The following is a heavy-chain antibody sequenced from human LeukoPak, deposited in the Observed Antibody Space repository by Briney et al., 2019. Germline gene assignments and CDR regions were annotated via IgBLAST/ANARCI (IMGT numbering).Heavy chain of an antibody. CDR2: ISYDGSNK. CDR3: ARVTDDYVWGSYRYTPEYYYYMDV. CDR1: GFTFSSYA. D-gene: IGHD3-16*02. Sequence: PGRSLRLSCAASGFTFSSYAMHWVRQAPGKGLEWVAVISYDGSNKYYADSVKGRFTISRDNSKNTLYLQMNSLRAEDTAVYYCARVTDDYVWGSYRYTPEYYYYMDVWGKGTTVTVSS. V-gene: IGHV3-30-3*01. J-gene: IGHJ6*03.